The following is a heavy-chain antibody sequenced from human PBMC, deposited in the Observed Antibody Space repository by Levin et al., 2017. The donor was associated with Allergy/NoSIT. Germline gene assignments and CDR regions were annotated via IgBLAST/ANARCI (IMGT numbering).Heavy chain of an antibody. CDR3: ARAAFTFGGAPSGAFDI. CDR1: GFTFSSYD. CDR2: IGTAGDT. J-gene: IGHJ3*02. V-gene: IGHV3-13*01. D-gene: IGHD3-16*01. Sequence: GESLKISCAASGFTFSSYDMHWVRQATGKGLEWVSAIGTAGDTYYPGSVKGRFTISRENAKNSLYLQMNSLRAGDTAVYYCARAAFTFGGAPSGAFDIWGQGTMVTVSS.